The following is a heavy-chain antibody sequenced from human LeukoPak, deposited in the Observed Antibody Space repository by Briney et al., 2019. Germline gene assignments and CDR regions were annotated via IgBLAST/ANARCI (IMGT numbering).Heavy chain of an antibody. CDR1: GFTFTSYS. Sequence: GGSLRLSCAASGFTFTSYSMSWVRQAPGKGLEWVSAMTGSGGYTNYADSVKGRFTVSRDDSKTTLYPQMDNLRAEDTAIYYCARRSMVSSGYFDYWGQGTLVTVSS. CDR2: MTGSGGYT. CDR3: ARRSMVSSGYFDY. V-gene: IGHV3-23*01. J-gene: IGHJ4*02. D-gene: IGHD3-10*01.